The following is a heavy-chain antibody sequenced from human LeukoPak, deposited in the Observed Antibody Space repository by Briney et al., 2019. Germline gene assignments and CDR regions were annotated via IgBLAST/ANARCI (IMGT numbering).Heavy chain of an antibody. V-gene: IGHV3-30*02. Sequence: GGSLRLSCAASGFTFSSYGMHWVRQAPGKGLEWVAFIRYDGSNKYYADSVKGRFTISRDNSKNTLYLQMNSLRAEDTAVYYCAKEGYCSSTSCGNGMDVWGQGTTVTVSS. D-gene: IGHD2-2*01. CDR3: AKEGYCSSTSCGNGMDV. J-gene: IGHJ6*02. CDR2: IRYDGSNK. CDR1: GFTFSSYG.